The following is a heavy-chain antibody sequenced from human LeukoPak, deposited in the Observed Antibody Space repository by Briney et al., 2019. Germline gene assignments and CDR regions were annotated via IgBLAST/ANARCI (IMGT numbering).Heavy chain of an antibody. J-gene: IGHJ4*02. V-gene: IGHV3-30*18. Sequence: GRSLRLSCAASGFTFRNYGMHWVRQAPGKGLEWVAVISYDGGNKYYADSVKGRFSISRDNTKNTLYLQMNSLRTEDTAVYYCAKGLPHSVRWYYFDYWGQGTLVTVSS. D-gene: IGHD6-13*01. CDR2: ISYDGGNK. CDR3: AKGLPHSVRWYYFDY. CDR1: GFTFRNYG.